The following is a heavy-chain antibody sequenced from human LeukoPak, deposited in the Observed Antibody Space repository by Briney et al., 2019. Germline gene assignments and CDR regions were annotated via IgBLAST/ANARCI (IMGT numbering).Heavy chain of an antibody. J-gene: IGHJ6*03. CDR1: GGSISRYY. Sequence: SETLSLTCTVSGGSISRYYWSWIRQPPGKGLEWIGCSYYSGSTNYNPSLKNGVTLSVDTSTNQYSLKLSSVIAADTAVYYCARTTEGYCSSASCFGFSYSYYMDVWGKGTTVTISS. V-gene: IGHV4-59*01. CDR2: SYYSGST. CDR3: ARTTEGYCSSASCFGFSYSYYMDV. D-gene: IGHD2-2*01.